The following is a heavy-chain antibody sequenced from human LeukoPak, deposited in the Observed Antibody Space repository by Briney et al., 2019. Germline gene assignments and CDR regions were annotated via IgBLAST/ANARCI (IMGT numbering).Heavy chain of an antibody. CDR2: ISGSGRST. CDR3: ATISGAGNLLGDL. V-gene: IGHV3-23*01. CDR1: GFSFTSYA. J-gene: IGHJ4*02. D-gene: IGHD6-13*01. Sequence: PGGSLRLSCAASGFSFTSYAMNWVRQAPGQGLEWVSAISGSGRSTYSADSVRGRFTTSRDNSKNTLYLQMNSLRPEDTAVYYTATISGAGNLLGDLWGRGTLVSVSS.